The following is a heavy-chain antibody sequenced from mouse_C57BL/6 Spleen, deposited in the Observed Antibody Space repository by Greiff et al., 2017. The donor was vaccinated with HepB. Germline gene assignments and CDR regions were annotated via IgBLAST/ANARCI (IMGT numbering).Heavy chain of an antibody. CDR3: ARRITTVVVDY. CDR2: IDPSDSYT. D-gene: IGHD1-1*01. V-gene: IGHV1-69*01. CDR1: GYTFTSYW. Sequence: QVQLQQPGAELVMPGASVKLSCKASGYTFTSYWMHWVKQRPGQGLEWIGEIDPSDSYTNYNQKFKGKSTLTVDKSSSTAYMQLSSLTSEDSAVYYCARRITTVVVDYWGQGTTLTVSS. J-gene: IGHJ2*01.